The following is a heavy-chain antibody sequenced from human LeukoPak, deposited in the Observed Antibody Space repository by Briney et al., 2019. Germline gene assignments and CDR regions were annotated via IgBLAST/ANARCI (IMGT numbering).Heavy chain of an antibody. CDR2: INPNSGGT. CDR3: ARERKSSLRYFDWLPRSGYFDY. CDR1: GYTFTGYY. Sequence: GASVKVSCKASGYTFTGYYMHWVRQAPGQGLEWMGWINPNSGGTNYAQKFQGWVTMTRDTSIGTAYMELSRLRSDDTAVYYCARERKSSLRYFDWLPRSGYFDYWGQGTLVTVSS. V-gene: IGHV1-2*04. D-gene: IGHD3-9*01. J-gene: IGHJ4*02.